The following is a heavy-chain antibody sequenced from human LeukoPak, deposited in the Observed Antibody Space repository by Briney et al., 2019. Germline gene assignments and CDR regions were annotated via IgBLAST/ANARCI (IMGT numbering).Heavy chain of an antibody. D-gene: IGHD2-2*01. CDR1: GGTFSSYA. J-gene: IGHJ6*03. CDR3: ARLIPAAMRYYYYYYYMDV. V-gene: IGHV1-69*06. CDR2: IIPIFGTA. Sequence: ASVKVSCKASGGTFSSYAISWVRQAPGQGLEWMGGIIPIFGTANYAQKFQGRVTITADKSTSTAYMELSSLRSEDTAVYYCARLIPAAMRYYYYYYYMDVWGKGTTVTVSS.